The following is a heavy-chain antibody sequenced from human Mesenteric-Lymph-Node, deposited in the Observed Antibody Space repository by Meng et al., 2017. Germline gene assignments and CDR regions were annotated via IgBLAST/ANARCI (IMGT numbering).Heavy chain of an antibody. J-gene: IGHJ4*02. CDR1: GFTFSNCD. CDR3: ATRPPDSEYYAVFDF. Sequence: GESLKISCAASGFTFSNCDMNWVHQAPGKGLEWVLGVSWNGSRKHYADSVKGQFIISRDNSRNTLYLQMNSLRAEDTAVYYCATRPPDSEYYAVFDFWGQGTQVTVSS. V-gene: IGHV3-35*02. D-gene: IGHD1-26*01. CDR2: VSWNGSRK.